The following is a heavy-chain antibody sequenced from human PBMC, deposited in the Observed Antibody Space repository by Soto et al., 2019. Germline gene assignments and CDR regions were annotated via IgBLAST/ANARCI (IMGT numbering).Heavy chain of an antibody. V-gene: IGHV1-69*05. J-gene: IGHJ6*02. Sequence: QVQLVQSGAEVKKPGSSVKVSCKASGGTFSSYAISWVRQAPGQGLEWMGGIIPIFGTANYAQKFQGRVTINXXDXTXXAYMELSSLRSEDTAVYYCASPRVRANYYYYGMDVWGQGTTVTVSS. CDR3: ASPRVRANYYYYGMDV. CDR1: GGTFSSYA. CDR2: IIPIFGTA.